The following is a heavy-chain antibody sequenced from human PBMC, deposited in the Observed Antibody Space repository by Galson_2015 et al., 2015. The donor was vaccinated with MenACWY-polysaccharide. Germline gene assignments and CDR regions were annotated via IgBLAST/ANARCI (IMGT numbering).Heavy chain of an antibody. V-gene: IGHV3-7*01. CDR3: ARDRPTHQQLVEFDY. Sequence: SLRLSCAASGLTFSGYWMSWVRQAPGKGLEWVANIKQDGSEKYYVDSVKGRFTISRDNAKNSLYLHLNSLRAEDTAMYYCARDRPTHQQLVEFDYWGQGTLVTVSS. CDR2: IKQDGSEK. J-gene: IGHJ4*02. D-gene: IGHD6-13*01. CDR1: GLTFSGYW.